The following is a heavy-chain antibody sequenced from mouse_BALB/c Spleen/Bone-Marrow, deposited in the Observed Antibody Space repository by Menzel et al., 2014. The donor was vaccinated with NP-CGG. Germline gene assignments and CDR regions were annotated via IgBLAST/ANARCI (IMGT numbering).Heavy chain of an antibody. D-gene: IGHD2-3*01. Sequence: VQLQQSGAELAKPGASVKMSCKASGYTFTSYWMHWVQQRPGQGLEWIGYINPSTGSTEYNQKFKDKATLTADKSSSIVYMQMSSLTSEDFAVYYCARERYDGYYFDYWGQGTTLTVSS. V-gene: IGHV1-7*01. CDR1: GYTFTSYW. J-gene: IGHJ2*01. CDR2: INPSTGST. CDR3: ARERYDGYYFDY.